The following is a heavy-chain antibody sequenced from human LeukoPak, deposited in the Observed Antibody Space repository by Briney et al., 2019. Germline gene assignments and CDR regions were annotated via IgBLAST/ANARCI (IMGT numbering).Heavy chain of an antibody. J-gene: IGHJ6*03. CDR1: GYTFTSYY. V-gene: IGHV1-2*06. CDR3: ARDATQLSRFSYYYYYMDV. Sequence: GASVKVSCKASGYTFTSYYMHWVRQAPGQGLEWMGRINPNSGGTNYAQKFQGRVTMTRDTSISTAYMELSRLRSDDTAVYYCARDATQLSRFSYYYYYMDVWGKGTTVTVSS. CDR2: INPNSGGT. D-gene: IGHD2-2*01.